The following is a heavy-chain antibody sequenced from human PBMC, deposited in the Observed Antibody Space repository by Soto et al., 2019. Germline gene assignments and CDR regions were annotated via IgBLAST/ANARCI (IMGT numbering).Heavy chain of an antibody. CDR1: GYTFTSYD. D-gene: IGHD3-9*01. CDR3: ARGYYDILTGYYSPYYYYMDV. J-gene: IGHJ6*03. CDR2: MNPNSGNT. V-gene: IGHV1-8*01. Sequence: KVSCKASGYTFTSYDINWVRQATGQGLEWMGWMNPNSGNTGYAQKFQGRVTMTRNTSISPAYMELSSLRSEDTAVYYCARGYYDILTGYYSPYYYYMDVWGKGTTVTVSS.